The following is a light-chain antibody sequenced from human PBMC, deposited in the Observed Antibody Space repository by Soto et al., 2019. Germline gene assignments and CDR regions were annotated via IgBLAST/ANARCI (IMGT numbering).Light chain of an antibody. CDR3: ISYTGSSASYV. CDR2: DVT. V-gene: IGLV2-14*03. CDR1: SSYFGVYTH. Sequence: SVLTKPASGSAAPGEWITVYCTGTSSYFGVYTHVAWYQQHPGKVPKLVIYDVTNRPSGVASRFSGSKSGNTASLTISGLQAEDEADYYCISYTGSSASYVLVTGTKFIV. J-gene: IGLJ1*01.